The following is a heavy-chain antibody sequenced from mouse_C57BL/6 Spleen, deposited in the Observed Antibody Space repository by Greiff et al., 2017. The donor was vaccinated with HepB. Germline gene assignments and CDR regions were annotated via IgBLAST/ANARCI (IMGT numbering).Heavy chain of an antibody. Sequence: LQESGPGLVAPSQSLSITCTVSGFSLTSYGVHWVRQPPGKGLEWLVVIWSDGSTTYNSALKSRLSISKDNSESQVFLNMNSLQTDDTAMYYCARHGTTNYYAMDYWGQGTSVTVSS. CDR3: ARHGTTNYYAMDY. CDR1: GFSLTSYG. CDR2: IWSDGST. D-gene: IGHD1-1*01. J-gene: IGHJ4*01. V-gene: IGHV2-6-1*01.